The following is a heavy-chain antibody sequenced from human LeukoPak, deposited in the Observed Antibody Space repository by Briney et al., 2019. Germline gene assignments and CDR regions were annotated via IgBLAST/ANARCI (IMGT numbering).Heavy chain of an antibody. V-gene: IGHV4-59*01. J-gene: IGHJ5*02. CDR2: IYYSGST. D-gene: IGHD4-17*01. CDR3: ARVVTTATAWYNWFDP. Sequence: SETLSLTCTVSGGSISSYYWSWIRQPPGKGLEWIGYIYYSGSTNYNPSLKSRVTISVDTSKNQFSLKLSSVTAADTAVYYCARVVTTATAWYNWFDPWGQGTLVTVSS. CDR1: GGSISSYY.